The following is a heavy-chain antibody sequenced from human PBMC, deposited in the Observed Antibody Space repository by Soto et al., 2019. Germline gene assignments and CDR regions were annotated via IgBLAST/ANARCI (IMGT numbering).Heavy chain of an antibody. J-gene: IGHJ6*02. Sequence: RGESLKISCKGSGYSFSSYWIGWVRQMPGKGLEWMGIIYPADSDSRYSPSFQGQVTISADKSISTAYLQSSSLKASDTAMYYCARHNDYYYGMDVWGQGTTVTVSS. CDR2: IYPADSDS. CDR1: GYSFSSYW. CDR3: ARHNDYYYGMDV. V-gene: IGHV5-51*01.